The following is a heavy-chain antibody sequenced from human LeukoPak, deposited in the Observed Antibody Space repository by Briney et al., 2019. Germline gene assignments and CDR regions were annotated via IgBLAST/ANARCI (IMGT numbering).Heavy chain of an antibody. Sequence: SETLSLTCAVYGGSFSGYYRSWIRQPPGKGLEWIGEINHSGSTNYNPSLKSRVTLSVDTSKNQFSLKLSSVTAADTAVYYCARWLGYCSGGSCPNFDYWGQGTLVTVSS. CDR2: INHSGST. CDR3: ARWLGYCSGGSCPNFDY. D-gene: IGHD2-15*01. J-gene: IGHJ4*02. V-gene: IGHV4-34*01. CDR1: GGSFSGYY.